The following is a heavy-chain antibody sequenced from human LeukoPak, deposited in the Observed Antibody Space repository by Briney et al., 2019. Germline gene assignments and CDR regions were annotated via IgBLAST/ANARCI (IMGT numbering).Heavy chain of an antibody. CDR3: ARDGYSSGWYDY. CDR1: GFTFSSYS. V-gene: IGHV3-21*01. J-gene: IGHJ4*02. D-gene: IGHD6-19*01. Sequence: GGSLRLSCAASGFTFSSYSMTWVRQAPGKGLEWVSSISSSSSYIYYADSVKGRFTISRDNAKNSLYLQMNSLRAEDTAVYYCARDGYSSGWYDYWGQGTLVTVSS. CDR2: ISSSSSYI.